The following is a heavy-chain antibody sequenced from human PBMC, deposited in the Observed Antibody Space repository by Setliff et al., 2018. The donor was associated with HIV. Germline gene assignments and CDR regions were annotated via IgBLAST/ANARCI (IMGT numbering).Heavy chain of an antibody. CDR1: GFTFSSYS. CDR2: ISSSSSTI. CDR3: ARAPSSYGRSYWYFDL. V-gene: IGHV3-48*01. J-gene: IGHJ2*01. Sequence: GGSLRLSCAASGFTFSSYSMNWVRQAPGKGLEWVSSISSSSSTIYYADSVKGRFTISRDNSKNTLYLQMNSLRPEDTAVYYCARAPSSYGRSYWYFDLWGRGTLVTVSS. D-gene: IGHD1-26*01.